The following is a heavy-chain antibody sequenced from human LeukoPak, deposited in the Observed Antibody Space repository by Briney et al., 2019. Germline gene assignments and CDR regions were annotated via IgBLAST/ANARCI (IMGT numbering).Heavy chain of an antibody. D-gene: IGHD3-10*01. CDR2: INHSGST. CDR1: GGSFSGYY. V-gene: IGHV4-34*01. Sequence: SETLSLTCAVYGGSFSGYYWSWIRQPPGKGLEWIGEINHSGSTNYNPSLKSRVTISVDTSKNQFSLKLSSVTAADTAVYYCARALFYYGSGVFDYWGQGTLVTVSS. CDR3: ARALFYYGSGVFDY. J-gene: IGHJ4*02.